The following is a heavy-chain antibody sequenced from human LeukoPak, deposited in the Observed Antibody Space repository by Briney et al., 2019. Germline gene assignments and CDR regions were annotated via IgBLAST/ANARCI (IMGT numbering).Heavy chain of an antibody. D-gene: IGHD3-9*01. CDR1: GFTFSSYW. CDR3: ARVTFGWLSPLDY. Sequence: PGGSLRLSCAASGFTFSSYWMSWVRQAPGKGLEGVANIKQDGSEKYYVDSVKGRFTISRDNAKNSLYLQMNSLRAEDTAVYYCARVTFGWLSPLDYWGQGTLVTVSS. J-gene: IGHJ4*02. V-gene: IGHV3-7*01. CDR2: IKQDGSEK.